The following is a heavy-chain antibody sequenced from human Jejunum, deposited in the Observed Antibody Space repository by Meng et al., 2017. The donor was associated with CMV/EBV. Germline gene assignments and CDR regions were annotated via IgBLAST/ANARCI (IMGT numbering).Heavy chain of an antibody. Sequence: SCAAFGFTVSIYAMTWVRQAPGKGLEWVSTISNRGTNTYYADSVKGRFTISRDNSKNTLYLQMNSLRVEDMAIYYCAKEGQASRWGQGTMVTVSS. CDR2: ISNRGTNT. V-gene: IGHV3-23*01. J-gene: IGHJ3*01. CDR3: AKEGQASR. CDR1: GFTVSIYA.